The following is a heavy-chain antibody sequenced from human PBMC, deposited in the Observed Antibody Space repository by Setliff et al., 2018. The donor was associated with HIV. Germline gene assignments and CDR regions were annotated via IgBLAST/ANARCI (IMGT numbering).Heavy chain of an antibody. V-gene: IGHV4-31*03. CDR3: ARALGYCSSTSCYAEYFDC. J-gene: IGHJ4*02. D-gene: IGHD2-2*01. CDR1: GGSISSGDYY. Sequence: PSETLSLTCTVSGGSISSGDYYWTWIRQHPGKGLEWIGYINYSGNTYYNPSLKSRLNISVDTSKNQFSLNLSSVTATDTAVYYCARALGYCSSTSCYAEYFDCWGQGTLVTVS. CDR2: INYSGNT.